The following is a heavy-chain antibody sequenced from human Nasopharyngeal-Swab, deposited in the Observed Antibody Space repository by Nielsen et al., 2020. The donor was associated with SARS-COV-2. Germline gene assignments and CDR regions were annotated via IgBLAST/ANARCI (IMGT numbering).Heavy chain of an antibody. Sequence: ASVKVSCKASGYTFTSYDINWVRQATGQGLEWMGWMNPNSGNTGYAQKFQGRVTMTRNTPISTAYMELSSLRSEDTAVYYCARVPAAIREGDAFDIWGQGTMVTVSS. V-gene: IGHV1-8*01. CDR3: ARVPAAIREGDAFDI. D-gene: IGHD2-2*02. J-gene: IGHJ3*02. CDR1: GYTFTSYD. CDR2: MNPNSGNT.